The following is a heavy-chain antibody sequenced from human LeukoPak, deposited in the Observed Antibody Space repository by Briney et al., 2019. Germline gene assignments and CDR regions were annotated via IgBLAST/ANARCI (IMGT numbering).Heavy chain of an antibody. J-gene: IGHJ5*01. V-gene: IGHV1-18*03. D-gene: IGHD6-13*01. Sequence: ASVKVSCKASGYTFTNDGVSWVRQAPGQGREWMGWISVHNGNTNYGQKLQGRLTMTTDTSTSTAYMELRSLRSDDMAVYYCARSPGQQLVDFWGQGTLVTVSS. CDR2: ISVHNGNT. CDR1: GYTFTNDG. CDR3: ARSPGQQLVDF.